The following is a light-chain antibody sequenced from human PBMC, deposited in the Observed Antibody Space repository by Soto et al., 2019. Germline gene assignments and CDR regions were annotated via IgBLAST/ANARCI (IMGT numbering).Light chain of an antibody. CDR3: SSYAGSNNWV. CDR1: SSDVGSYNY. J-gene: IGLJ3*02. CDR2: EVT. Sequence: SALSQPPSASGSPGQSVTISCTGTSSDVGSYNYVSWYQQHPGTAPKVMIYEVTKRPSGVPDRFSGSKSGNTASLTVSGLQAEDEADYYCSSYAGSNNWVFGGGTKLTVL. V-gene: IGLV2-8*01.